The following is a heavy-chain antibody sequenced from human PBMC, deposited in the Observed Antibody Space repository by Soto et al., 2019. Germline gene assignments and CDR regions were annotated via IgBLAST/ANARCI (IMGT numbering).Heavy chain of an antibody. J-gene: IGHJ6*02. D-gene: IGHD3-16*01. CDR2: IKSKTDGGTT. CDR1: GFTFSNAW. V-gene: IGHV3-15*01. CDR3: TTGGLFDNADYYYGMDV. Sequence: GGSLRLSCAASGFTFSNAWMSWVRQAPGKGLEWVGRIKSKTDGGTTDYAAPVKGRFTISRDDSKNTLYLQMNSLKTEDTAVYYYTTGGLFDNADYYYGMDVWGQGTTVTVSS.